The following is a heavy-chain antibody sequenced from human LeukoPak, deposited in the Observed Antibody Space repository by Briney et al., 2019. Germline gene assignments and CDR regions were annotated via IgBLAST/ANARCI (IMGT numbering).Heavy chain of an antibody. CDR2: ISGSGGST. CDR1: GLTVSSSY. CDR3: VNRYTYSSSWYTPDWFDP. J-gene: IGHJ5*02. D-gene: IGHD6-13*01. V-gene: IGHV3-23*01. Sequence: GGSLRLSCAASGLTVSSSYMTWVRQSPGKGLEWVSAISGSGGSTYYADSVKGRFTISRDNSKNTLYLQMNSLRAEDTAVYYCVNRYTYSSSWYTPDWFDPWGQGTLVTVSS.